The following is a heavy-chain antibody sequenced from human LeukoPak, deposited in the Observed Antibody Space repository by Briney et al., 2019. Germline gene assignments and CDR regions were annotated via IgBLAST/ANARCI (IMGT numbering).Heavy chain of an antibody. CDR2: ISGYNGNT. CDR3: ARDSGLGYCSSTSCYKEGHYGMDV. Sequence: ASVKVSCKASGYTFTIYGISWVRQAPGQGLEWMGWISGYNGNTNYAQKFQGRVTMTTDTSTSTAYMELRSLKSDDTAVYYCARDSGLGYCSSTSCYKEGHYGMDVWGQGTTVTVSS. CDR1: GYTFTIYG. D-gene: IGHD2-2*02. V-gene: IGHV1-18*01. J-gene: IGHJ6*02.